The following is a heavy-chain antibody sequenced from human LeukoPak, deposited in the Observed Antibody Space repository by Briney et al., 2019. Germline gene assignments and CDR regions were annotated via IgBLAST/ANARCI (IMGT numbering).Heavy chain of an antibody. J-gene: IGHJ4*02. CDR3: ARDSSGSGWYVVDY. D-gene: IGHD6-19*01. Sequence: SETLSLTCTVSRGSISDYYLSWIRQPAGKGLEWVGRFYTSGSTLYNPSLKSRVTISIDKSKKQFSLKLRSVTAADTAMYYCARDSSGSGWYVVDYWGQGTLVTVSS. CDR1: RGSISDYY. V-gene: IGHV4-4*07. CDR2: FYTSGST.